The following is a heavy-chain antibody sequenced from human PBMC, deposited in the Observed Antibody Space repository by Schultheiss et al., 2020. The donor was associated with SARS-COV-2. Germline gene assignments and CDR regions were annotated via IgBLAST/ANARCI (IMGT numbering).Heavy chain of an antibody. CDR3: ARDHGSGEGY. CDR2: ISSSSSTI. J-gene: IGHJ4*02. V-gene: IGHV3-48*01. Sequence: GGSLRLSCAASGFTFSSYSMNWVRQAPGKGLEWVSSISSSSSTIYYADSVKGRFTISRDNAKNSLYLQMNSLRAEDTDVYYCARDHGSGEGYWGQGTLVTVSS. D-gene: IGHD6-19*01. CDR1: GFTFSSYS.